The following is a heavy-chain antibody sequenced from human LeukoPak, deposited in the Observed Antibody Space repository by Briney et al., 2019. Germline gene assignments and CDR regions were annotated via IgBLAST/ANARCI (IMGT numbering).Heavy chain of an antibody. Sequence: PSETLSLTCTVSGGSISSYYWSWIRQPPGKGLEWIGYIYYSRSTNYNPSLKSRVTISVDTSKNQFSLKLSSVTAADTAVYYCARERSNWGPADYWGQGTLVTVSS. CDR3: ARERSNWGPADY. CDR1: GGSISSYY. CDR2: IYYSRST. J-gene: IGHJ4*02. D-gene: IGHD7-27*01. V-gene: IGHV4-59*01.